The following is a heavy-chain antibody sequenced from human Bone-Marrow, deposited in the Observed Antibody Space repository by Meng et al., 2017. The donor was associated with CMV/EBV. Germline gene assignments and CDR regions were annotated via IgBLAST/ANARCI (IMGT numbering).Heavy chain of an antibody. CDR1: GYTVTYYH. CDR2: VDPEDGET. D-gene: IGHD2-2*01. Sequence: KVSGYTVTYYHMHWVQQATGKGLEWMGLVDPEDGETIYAEKFQGRVTITADTSTDTAYMELSSLRSEDTAVYYCATDFDIVVVPAAPWGQGTLVTVSS. CDR3: ATDFDIVVVPAAP. V-gene: IGHV1-69-2*01. J-gene: IGHJ5*02.